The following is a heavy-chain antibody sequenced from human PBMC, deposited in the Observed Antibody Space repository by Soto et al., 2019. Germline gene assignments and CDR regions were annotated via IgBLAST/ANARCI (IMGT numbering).Heavy chain of an antibody. J-gene: IGHJ4*02. CDR1: GFPFTSAW. CDR2: IKSKTSGETR. Sequence: EVQLVESGGGLVKAGESLRLPCVVSGFPFTSAWLHWVRQAPGKGLEWVARIKSKTSGETRDYAAPVKGRFTISRDDSKNTVWLQMNSLKSEDSAVYYCAADYSGGTYPIDYWGQGRLVTVSS. CDR3: AADYSGGTYPIDY. D-gene: IGHD1-26*01. V-gene: IGHV3-15*07.